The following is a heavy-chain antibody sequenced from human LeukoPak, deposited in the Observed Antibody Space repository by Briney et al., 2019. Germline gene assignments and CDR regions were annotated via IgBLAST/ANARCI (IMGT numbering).Heavy chain of an antibody. CDR3: ARVRYYDTSGPWGY. D-gene: IGHD3-22*01. Sequence: PGGSLRLSCAASRFTFSSYSMNWVRQAPGKGLEWVSSISTGSSYIYYADSVKGRFTISRDDAKNSLYLQINSLRAEDTAVYYCARVRYYDTSGPWGYWGQGTLVTVSS. CDR1: RFTFSSYS. CDR2: ISTGSSYI. V-gene: IGHV3-21*01. J-gene: IGHJ4*02.